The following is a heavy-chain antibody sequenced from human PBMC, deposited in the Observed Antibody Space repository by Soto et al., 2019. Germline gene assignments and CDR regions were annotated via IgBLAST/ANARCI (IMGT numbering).Heavy chain of an antibody. V-gene: IGHV3-33*01. Sequence: GGSLRLSCAASGFTFSSYGMHWVRQAPGKGLEWVAVIWYDGSNKYYADSVKGRFTISRDNSKNTLYLQMNSLRAEDTAVYYCARCWGSSTSCYWFDPWGQGTLVTVSS. D-gene: IGHD2-2*01. CDR1: GFTFSSYG. CDR3: ARCWGSSTSCYWFDP. J-gene: IGHJ5*02. CDR2: IWYDGSNK.